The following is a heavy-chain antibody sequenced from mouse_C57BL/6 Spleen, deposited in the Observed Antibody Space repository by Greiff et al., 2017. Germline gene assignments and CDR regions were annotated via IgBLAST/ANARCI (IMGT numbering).Heavy chain of an antibody. J-gene: IGHJ3*01. D-gene: IGHD2-5*01. CDR1: GYTFTDYN. V-gene: IGHV1-18*01. Sequence: EVQLQQSGPELVKPGASVKIPCKASGYTFTDYNMDWVKQSHGKSLEWIGDINPNNGGTIYNQKFKGKATLTVDKSSSTAYMELRSLTSEDTAVYYCARSAYYSNYDWFAYWGQGTLVTVSA. CDR3: ARSAYYSNYDWFAY. CDR2: INPNNGGT.